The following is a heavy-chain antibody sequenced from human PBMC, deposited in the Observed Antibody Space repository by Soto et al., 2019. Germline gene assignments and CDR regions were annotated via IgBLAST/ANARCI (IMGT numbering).Heavy chain of an antibody. V-gene: IGHV1-46*01. CDR1: GYTFTSYY. CDR2: INPSGGST. CDR3: AGNSKYYYDSSGYYDYYYGMDV. J-gene: IGHJ6*02. Sequence: ASVKVSCKASGYTFTSYYMHWVRQAPGQGLEWMGIINPSGGSTSYAQKFQGRVTMTRDTPTSTVYMELSSLRSEDTAVYYCAGNSKYYYDSSGYYDYYYGMDVWGQGTTVTV. D-gene: IGHD3-22*01.